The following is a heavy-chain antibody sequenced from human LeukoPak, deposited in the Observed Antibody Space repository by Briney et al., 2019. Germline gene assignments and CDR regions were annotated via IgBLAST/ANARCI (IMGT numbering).Heavy chain of an antibody. J-gene: IGHJ5*02. D-gene: IGHD3-9*01. V-gene: IGHV1-2*02. CDR3: ATPGAHYDILTGYYGSSNWFDP. CDR2: INPNSGGT. CDR1: GYTFTGYY. Sequence: VAPVKVSCKASGYTFTGYYMHWVRQAPGQGLEWMGWINPNSGGTNYAQKFQGRVTMTRDTSISTAYMELSRLRSDDTAVYYCATPGAHYDILTGYYGSSNWFDPWGQGTLVTVSS.